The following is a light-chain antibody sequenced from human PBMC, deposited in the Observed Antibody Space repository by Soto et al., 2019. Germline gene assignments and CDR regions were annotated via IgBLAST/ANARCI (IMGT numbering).Light chain of an antibody. J-gene: IGKJ4*01. CDR2: DAS. Sequence: EIVLTQSPATLSLSPGERATLSCRASQSLDSYLAWYQQKPGQAPRLLIYDASNRATGVPARFSGSGSGTDFTLTINSLEPEDFAVYYCQQSRSWPITFGGGTKVEIK. V-gene: IGKV3-11*01. CDR1: QSLDSY. CDR3: QQSRSWPIT.